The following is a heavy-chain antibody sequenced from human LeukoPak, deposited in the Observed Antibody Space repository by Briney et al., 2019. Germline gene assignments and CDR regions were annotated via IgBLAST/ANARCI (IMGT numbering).Heavy chain of an antibody. CDR3: AKPPPVGVVTYYYYMDV. J-gene: IGHJ6*03. CDR2: ISGSGGST. D-gene: IGHD3-3*01. V-gene: IGHV3-23*01. CDR1: GFTFSSYA. Sequence: PGGSLRLSCAASGFTFSSYAMSWVRQAPGKGLEWVSAISGSGGSTYYADPVKGRFTISRDNSKNTLYLQMNSLRAEDTAVYYCAKPPPVGVVTYYYYMDVWGKGTTVTVSS.